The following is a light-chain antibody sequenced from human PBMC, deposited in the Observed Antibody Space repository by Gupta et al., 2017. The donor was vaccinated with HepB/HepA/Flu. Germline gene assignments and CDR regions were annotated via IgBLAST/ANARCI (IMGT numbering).Light chain of an antibody. J-gene: IGLJ3*02. CDR1: SSDVGGYNY. Sequence: QSALTQPPSVSGSPGQSVTISCTGSSSDVGGYNYVSWYQQHPGKAPKLMTYDVSKRPSGVPDRFSGSKSGNTASLTISGLQAEDEAEYYCCSYAGSYTWVFGEGTKVTVL. CDR2: DVS. CDR3: CSYAGSYTWV. V-gene: IGLV2-11*01.